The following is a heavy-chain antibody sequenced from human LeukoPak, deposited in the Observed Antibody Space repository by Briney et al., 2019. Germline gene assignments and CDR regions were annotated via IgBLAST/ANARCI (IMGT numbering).Heavy chain of an antibody. CDR1: GFTFSSYA. V-gene: IGHV3-33*08. CDR2: IWYDGSNK. Sequence: GGSLRLSCAASGFTFSSYAMHWVRQAPGKGLEWVAVIWYDGSNKYYADSVKGRFTISRDNSKNTLYLQMNSLRAEDTAVYYCARDPSERTYYDILTGYQLYYYYGMDVWGQGTTVTVSS. CDR3: ARDPSERTYYDILTGYQLYYYYGMDV. D-gene: IGHD3-9*01. J-gene: IGHJ6*02.